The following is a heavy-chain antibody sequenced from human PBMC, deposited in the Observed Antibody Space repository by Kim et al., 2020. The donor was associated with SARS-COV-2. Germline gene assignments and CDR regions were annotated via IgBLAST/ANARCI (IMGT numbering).Heavy chain of an antibody. Sequence: GRFTISRDNAKNSLYLQMNSLRAEDTAVYYCARDPTYDSSGYFATWGMDVWGQGTTVTVSS. V-gene: IGHV3-11*06. CDR3: ARDPTYDSSGYFATWGMDV. D-gene: IGHD3-22*01. J-gene: IGHJ6*02.